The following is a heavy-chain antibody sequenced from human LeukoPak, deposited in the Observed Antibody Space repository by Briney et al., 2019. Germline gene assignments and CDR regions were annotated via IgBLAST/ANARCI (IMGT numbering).Heavy chain of an antibody. CDR3: ASDPRYYYDSSGYPRGY. CDR2: IYYSGST. J-gene: IGHJ4*02. D-gene: IGHD3-22*01. V-gene: IGHV4-30-4*08. CDR1: GGSISSGDYY. Sequence: SETLSLTCTVSGGSISSGDYYWSWIRRPPGKGLEWIGYIYYSGSTYYNPSLKSRVTISVDTSKNQFSLKLSSVTAADTAVYYCASDPRYYYDSSGYPRGYWGQGTLVAVSS.